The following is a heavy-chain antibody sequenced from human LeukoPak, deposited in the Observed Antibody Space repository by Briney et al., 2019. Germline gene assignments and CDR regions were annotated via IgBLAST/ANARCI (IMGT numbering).Heavy chain of an antibody. V-gene: IGHV4-59*12. D-gene: IGHD1-7*01. CDR1: GGSISSYY. CDR2: TYYSGST. J-gene: IGHJ4*02. Sequence: SETLSLTCTVSGGSISSYYWSWIRQPPGKGLEWIGYTYYSGSTNYNPSLKSRVTISVDTSRNQFSLKLNSMTAADTAVYYCARTGKTLLNYDFDYWGQGTLVTVSS. CDR3: ARTGKTLLNYDFDY.